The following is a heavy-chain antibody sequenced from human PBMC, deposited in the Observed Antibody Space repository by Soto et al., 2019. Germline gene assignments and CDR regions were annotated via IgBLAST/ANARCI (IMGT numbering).Heavy chain of an antibody. CDR1: GFTFSSYA. Sequence: QVQLVESGGGVVQPGRSLRLSCAASGFTFSSYAMHWVRQAPGKGLEWVAVISYDGSNKYYADSVKGRFTISRDNSKNTLSLQMNSLRAEDTAVYYCARDPHLDYWGQGTLVTVSS. CDR2: ISYDGSNK. V-gene: IGHV3-30-3*01. CDR3: ARDPHLDY. J-gene: IGHJ4*02.